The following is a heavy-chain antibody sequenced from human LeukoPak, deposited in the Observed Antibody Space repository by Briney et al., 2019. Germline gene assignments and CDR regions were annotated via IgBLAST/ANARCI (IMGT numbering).Heavy chain of an antibody. V-gene: IGHV4-31*03. CDR3: ARRIAAAGKKDEVNWFDP. D-gene: IGHD6-13*01. CDR2: IYYSGST. J-gene: IGHJ5*02. Sequence: SQTLSLTCTVSGGSISSGGYYWSWIRQHPGTGLEWIGYIYYSGSTYYNSSLKSRVTISVDTSKNQFSLKLSSVTAADTAVYYCARRIAAAGKKDEVNWFDPWGQGTLVTVSS. CDR1: GGSISSGGYY.